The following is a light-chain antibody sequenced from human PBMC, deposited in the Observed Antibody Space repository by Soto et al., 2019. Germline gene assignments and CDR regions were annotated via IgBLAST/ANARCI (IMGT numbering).Light chain of an antibody. J-gene: IGKJ3*01. Sequence: DIQMTQSPSSLSASVGDRVTITCQASQDISNYLNWYQQKPGKAPKLLIYDASNLETGVPSRFSGSGAGTDFTFTISSLQAEDIATCCCQQYVHRPPFTFGPGTKVDIK. CDR3: QQYVHRPPFT. CDR2: DAS. V-gene: IGKV1-33*01. CDR1: QDISNY.